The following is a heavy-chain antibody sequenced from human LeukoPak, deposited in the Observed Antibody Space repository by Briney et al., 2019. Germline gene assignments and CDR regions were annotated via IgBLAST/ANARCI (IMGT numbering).Heavy chain of an antibody. Sequence: SSETLSPTCTVSGGSISGYYWSWIRQPPGKGLEWIGYTYHSGSTNYNPSLKSRVTMSVDTSKNQFSLKLSSVTAADTAVYYCARRYCSGGSCYSCCDYWGQGTLVTVSS. CDR1: GGSISGYY. V-gene: IGHV4-59*08. CDR2: TYHSGST. CDR3: ARRYCSGGSCYSCCDY. J-gene: IGHJ4*02. D-gene: IGHD2-15*01.